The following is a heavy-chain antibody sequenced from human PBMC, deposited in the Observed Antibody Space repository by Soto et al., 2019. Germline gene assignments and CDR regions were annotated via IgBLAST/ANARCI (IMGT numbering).Heavy chain of an antibody. CDR3: ARDRGGKLVTSD. Sequence: QVQLQESGPGLVKPSQTLSLTCNVSGGSISSGGYYWSWIRQHPGKGLEWIGYIYYSGSTYYNPSLKSRVTISVDTSNNQFSLKLSSVTAADTAVYYCARDRGGKLVTSDWGQGTLVTVSS. V-gene: IGHV4-31*03. CDR1: GGSISSGGYY. D-gene: IGHD4-4*01. CDR2: IYYSGST. J-gene: IGHJ4*02.